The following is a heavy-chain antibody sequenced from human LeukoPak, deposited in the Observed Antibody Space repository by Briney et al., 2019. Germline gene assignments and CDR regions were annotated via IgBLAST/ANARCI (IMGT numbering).Heavy chain of an antibody. CDR2: IDPSDSYT. D-gene: IGHD3-9*01. Sequence: GESLRISCKGSGYSFTSYWISWVRQMPGKGLEWMGRIDPSDSYTNYSPSFQGHVTIPADKSISTAYLQWSSLKASDTAMYYCARGALTISSTLYYFDYWGQGTLVTVSS. CDR1: GYSFTSYW. J-gene: IGHJ4*02. V-gene: IGHV5-10-1*01. CDR3: ARGALTISSTLYYFDY.